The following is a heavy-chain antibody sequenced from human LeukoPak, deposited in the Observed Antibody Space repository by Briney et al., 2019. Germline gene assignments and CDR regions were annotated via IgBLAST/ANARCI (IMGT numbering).Heavy chain of an antibody. Sequence: PSETLSLTCTVSGGSISSSSYYWGWIRQPPGKGLEWIGNIYYSGSTYYNPSLKSRVTISIDTSKNQFSLKLSSVTAADTAVYYCARESFQAGGDWGQGTTVTVSS. CDR3: ARESFQAGGD. J-gene: IGHJ6*02. V-gene: IGHV4-39*07. CDR1: GGSISSSSYY. D-gene: IGHD3-10*01. CDR2: IYYSGST.